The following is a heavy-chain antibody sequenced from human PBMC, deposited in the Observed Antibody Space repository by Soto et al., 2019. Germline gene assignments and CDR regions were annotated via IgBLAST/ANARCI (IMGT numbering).Heavy chain of an antibody. J-gene: IGHJ4*02. CDR2: IIPIFGTA. CDR1: GGTFSSYA. CDR3: ARERWNVGIVATTRDYFDY. Sequence: QVQLVQSGAEVKKPGSSVKVSCKASGGTFSSYAISWVRQAPGQGLEWMGGIIPIFGTANYAQKFQGRVTITADESTSTAYMELSSLRSEDTAVYYCARERWNVGIVATTRDYFDYWGQGTLVTVSS. V-gene: IGHV1-69*01. D-gene: IGHD5-12*01.